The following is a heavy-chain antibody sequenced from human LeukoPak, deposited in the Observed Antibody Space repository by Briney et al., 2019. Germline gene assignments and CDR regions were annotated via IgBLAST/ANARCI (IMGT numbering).Heavy chain of an antibody. J-gene: IGHJ3*02. Sequence: PGRSLRLSCAASGVTFSSYSMHWVRQAPGKGLEWVAVIWNDGSNKYYADSVKGRFTISRDNSKNTLYLQMNSLRAEDTAVYYCARIHSLYYYDSSGYGAFDIWGQGTMVTVSS. D-gene: IGHD3-22*01. CDR2: IWNDGSNK. CDR3: ARIHSLYYYDSSGYGAFDI. CDR1: GVTFSSYS. V-gene: IGHV3-33*01.